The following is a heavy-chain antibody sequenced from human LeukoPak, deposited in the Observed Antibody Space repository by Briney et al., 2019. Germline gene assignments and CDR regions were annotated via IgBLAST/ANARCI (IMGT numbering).Heavy chain of an antibody. J-gene: IGHJ5*02. D-gene: IGHD1-20*01. CDR2: ISYDGSNK. V-gene: IGHV3-30*18. CDR1: GFTFSIYG. Sequence: PGGSPRLSCAASGFTFSIYGMHWVRQAPGKGLEWVAVISYDGSNKYYADSVKGRFTISRDNSKNTLYLQMNSLRGEGRAVYYCAKDEDESITGGNWFDPWGQGTLVTVSS. CDR3: AKDEDESITGGNWFDP.